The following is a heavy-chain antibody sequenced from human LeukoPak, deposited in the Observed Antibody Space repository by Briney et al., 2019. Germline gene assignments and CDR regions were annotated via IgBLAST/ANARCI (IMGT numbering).Heavy chain of an antibody. D-gene: IGHD3-10*01. CDR1: GGTFSSYA. Sequence: GASVKVSCKASGGTFSSYAISWVRQAPGQGLEWMGEIIPIFGTANYAQKFQGRVTITADESTSTAYMELSSLRSEDTAVYYCARVTMVRGVIILPPDYWGQGTLVTVSS. J-gene: IGHJ4*02. CDR3: ARVTMVRGVIILPPDY. V-gene: IGHV1-69*13. CDR2: IIPIFGTA.